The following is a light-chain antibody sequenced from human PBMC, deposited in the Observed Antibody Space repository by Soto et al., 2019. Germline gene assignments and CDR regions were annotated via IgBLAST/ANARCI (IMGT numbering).Light chain of an antibody. CDR1: QPVSASY. CDR3: QQRYNWPWT. J-gene: IGKJ1*01. Sequence: ESVLTQYPGTLSLFPGETATLSCRASQPVSASYVAWYQQKPGQAPRLLIYDASNRASGIPPRFSGSGSGTDFTLAISGLEPEDLAVYYCQQRYNWPWTFGQGTKVDIK. V-gene: IGKV3D-20*02. CDR2: DAS.